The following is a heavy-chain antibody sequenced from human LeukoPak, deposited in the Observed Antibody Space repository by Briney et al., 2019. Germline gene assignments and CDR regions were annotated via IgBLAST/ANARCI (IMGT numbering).Heavy chain of an antibody. CDR2: IIPIFGTA. V-gene: IGHV1-69*13. Sequence: SVKVSCMASGGTFSSYDISWVRQAPGQGLEWMGGIIPIFGTANYAQKFQGRVTITADESTSTAYMELSSLRSEDTAVYYCARTYGSGSYLGGYWGQGTLVTVSS. D-gene: IGHD3-10*01. CDR1: GGTFSSYD. CDR3: ARTYGSGSYLGGY. J-gene: IGHJ4*02.